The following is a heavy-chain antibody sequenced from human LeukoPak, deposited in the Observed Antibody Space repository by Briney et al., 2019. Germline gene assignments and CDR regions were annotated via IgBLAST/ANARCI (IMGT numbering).Heavy chain of an antibody. CDR3: ARDPPVAGIDF. CDR1: GYTFTGYY. Sequence: GASVKVSCRASGYTFTGYYVHWVRQVPGQGLEWRGWINPNSGGTNFPQNFQGRVTMTRDTSITTAYMELSRLTSDDTAVYYCARDPPVAGIDFWGQGTLVTVSS. V-gene: IGHV1-2*02. D-gene: IGHD6-19*01. CDR2: INPNSGGT. J-gene: IGHJ4*02.